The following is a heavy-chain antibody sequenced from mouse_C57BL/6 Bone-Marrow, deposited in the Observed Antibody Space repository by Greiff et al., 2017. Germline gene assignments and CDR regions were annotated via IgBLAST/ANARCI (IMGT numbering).Heavy chain of an antibody. Sequence: EVKLMESGGDLVKPGGSLKLSCAASGFTFSSYGMSWVRQTPDKRLEWVATISSGGSYTYYPDSVKGRFTISRDNAKNTLYLHMSSLKSEDTAMYYCARHDSSGYDWYFDVWGTGTTVTVSS. D-gene: IGHD3-2*02. CDR2: ISSGGSYT. CDR1: GFTFSSYG. V-gene: IGHV5-6*01. CDR3: ARHDSSGYDWYFDV. J-gene: IGHJ1*03.